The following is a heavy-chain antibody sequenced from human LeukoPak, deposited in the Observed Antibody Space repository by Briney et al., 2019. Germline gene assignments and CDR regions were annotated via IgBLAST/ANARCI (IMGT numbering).Heavy chain of an antibody. D-gene: IGHD3-22*01. CDR2: IRSKAYGGTA. CDR1: GFIFGDYA. CDR3: TSDEGDDTSY. J-gene: IGHJ4*02. V-gene: IGHV3-49*04. Sequence: GGSLRLSCTGSGFIFGDYALNWVRHAPGKGLERVGVIRSKAYGGTAEYAASVKGRFTISRDDSKSIAYLQMSGLKTEDTAVYYCTSDEGDDTSYWGQGTLVTVSS.